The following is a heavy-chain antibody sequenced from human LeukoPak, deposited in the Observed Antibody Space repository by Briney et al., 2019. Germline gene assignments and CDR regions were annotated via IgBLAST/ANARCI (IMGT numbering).Heavy chain of an antibody. Sequence: SETLSLTCTVSGGSISKYYWSWIRQPAGKGLEWIGRMYASGNTNYNPSLKSRITMSVDTSKNQFSLKLSPVTAADTAVYYCAKSLLPYDAFDIWGQGTMVSVSS. CDR2: MYASGNT. V-gene: IGHV4-4*07. CDR3: AKSLLPYDAFDI. J-gene: IGHJ3*02. CDR1: GGSISKYY. D-gene: IGHD3-9*01.